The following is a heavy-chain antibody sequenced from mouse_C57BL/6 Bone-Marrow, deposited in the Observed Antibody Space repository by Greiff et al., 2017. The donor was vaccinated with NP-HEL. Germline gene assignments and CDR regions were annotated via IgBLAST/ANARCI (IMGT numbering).Heavy chain of an antibody. Sequence: DVKLVESGGGLVQPGGSLKLSCAASGFTFSDYYMYWVRQTPEKRLEWVAYISNGGGSTYYPDTVKGRFTISRDNAKNTLYLQMSRLKSEDTAMYYCARRDGYDVEYYAMDYWGQGTSVTVSS. D-gene: IGHD2-2*01. CDR1: GFTFSDYY. CDR3: ARRDGYDVEYYAMDY. V-gene: IGHV5-12*01. CDR2: ISNGGGST. J-gene: IGHJ4*01.